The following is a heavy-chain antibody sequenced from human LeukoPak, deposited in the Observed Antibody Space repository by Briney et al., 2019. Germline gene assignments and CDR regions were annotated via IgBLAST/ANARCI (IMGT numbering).Heavy chain of an antibody. D-gene: IGHD5-18*01. V-gene: IGHV3-48*04. Sequence: PGGSLRLSCAASGFTFSSYSMNWVRQAPGKGLEWVSYISSSSSTIYYADSVKGRFTISRDNAKNSLYLQMNSLRAEDTAVYYCARGEDTAMGTGGYNWFDPWGQGTLVTVSS. CDR2: ISSSSSTI. CDR1: GFTFSSYS. CDR3: ARGEDTAMGTGGYNWFDP. J-gene: IGHJ5*02.